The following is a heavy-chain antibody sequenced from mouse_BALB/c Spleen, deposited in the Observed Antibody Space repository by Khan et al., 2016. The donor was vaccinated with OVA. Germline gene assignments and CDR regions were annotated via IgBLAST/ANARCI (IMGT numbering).Heavy chain of an antibody. CDR1: GFSLTSYG. D-gene: IGHD1-1*01. V-gene: IGHV2-9*02. J-gene: IGHJ4*01. Sequence: VQLQESGPGLVAPSQSLSITCTVSGFSLTSYGVHWVRQPPGKGLEWLGVIWAGGSTNYNSALMSRLSISKDNSKSQVFLKMNSLQTDDTAMYYCAELYYYGSSFYAMDYWGQGTSVTVSS. CDR3: AELYYYGSSFYAMDY. CDR2: IWAGGST.